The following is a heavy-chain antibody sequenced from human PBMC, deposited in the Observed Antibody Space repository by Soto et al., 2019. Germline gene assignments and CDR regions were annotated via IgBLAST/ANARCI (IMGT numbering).Heavy chain of an antibody. V-gene: IGHV3-48*01. CDR2: ISSSSSTI. Sequence: GGSLRLSCAASGFTFSSYSMNWVRQAPGKGLEWVSYISSSSSTIYYADSVKGRFTISRDNAKNSLYLKMNSLRSEDTAEYYCAGSFTVQAVIGFWGQGTLVTVSS. CDR3: AGSFTVQAVIGF. J-gene: IGHJ4*02. D-gene: IGHD2-2*02. CDR1: GFTFSSYS.